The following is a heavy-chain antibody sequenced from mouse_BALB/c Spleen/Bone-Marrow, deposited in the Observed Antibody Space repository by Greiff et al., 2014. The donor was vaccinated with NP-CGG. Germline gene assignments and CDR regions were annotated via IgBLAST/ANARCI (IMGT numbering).Heavy chain of an antibody. V-gene: IGHV1-80*01. Sequence: VQLQQSGAELAGPGSSVKISCKASGYSFSSYWMNWVKQRPGQGLEWIGQIYPGDGDTNYNGKFKGKATLTADKSSSTAYTQLSSLTSEDSAVYFCARGVPMDYWGQGTSVTVSS. CDR3: ARGVPMDY. J-gene: IGHJ4*01. CDR2: IYPGDGDT. CDR1: GYSFSSYW.